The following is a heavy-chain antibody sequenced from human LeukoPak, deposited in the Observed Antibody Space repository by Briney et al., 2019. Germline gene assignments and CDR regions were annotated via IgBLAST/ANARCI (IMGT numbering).Heavy chain of an antibody. CDR1: GYTFIGYY. CDR3: ARVLAPRAFDI. Sequence: ASVKVSRKASGYTFIGYYIHWVRQAPGQGLEWMGWINPNSGDTNYSQKFQGGVTMTSDTSISTAYMELSRLRSDDTAVYYCARVLAPRAFDIWGQGTMVTVSS. V-gene: IGHV1-2*02. CDR2: INPNSGDT. J-gene: IGHJ3*02.